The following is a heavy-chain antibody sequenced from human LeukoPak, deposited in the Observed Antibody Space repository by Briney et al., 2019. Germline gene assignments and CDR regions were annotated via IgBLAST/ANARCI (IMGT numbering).Heavy chain of an antibody. CDR1: GFTFSSYA. V-gene: IGHV3-23*01. D-gene: IGHD6-13*01. Sequence: GSLRLSCAASGFTFSSYAMSWVRQAPGKGLEWVSAISGSGGSTYYADSVKGRFTISRDNSKNTLYLQMNSLRAEDTAVYYCAKDSSLGSSSWYFPYYFDYWGQGTLVTVSS. CDR2: ISGSGGST. J-gene: IGHJ4*02. CDR3: AKDSSLGSSSWYFPYYFDY.